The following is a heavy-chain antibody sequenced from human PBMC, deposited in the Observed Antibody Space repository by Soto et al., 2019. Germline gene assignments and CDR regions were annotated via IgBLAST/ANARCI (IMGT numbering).Heavy chain of an antibody. V-gene: IGHV4-61*01. D-gene: IGHD4-4*01. CDR3: AKDGGGNPFDH. J-gene: IGHJ4*02. CDR2: IYYSEST. CDR1: GGSVSSGSYY. Sequence: QVQLQESGPGLVKPSETLSLTCAVSGGSVSSGSYYWSWIRQPPGKGLEWIGYIYYSESTNYNPSLKSRVSISVDTSKNQFSLKMSSVTAADTAVYFCAKDGGGNPFDHWGQGTLVTVSS.